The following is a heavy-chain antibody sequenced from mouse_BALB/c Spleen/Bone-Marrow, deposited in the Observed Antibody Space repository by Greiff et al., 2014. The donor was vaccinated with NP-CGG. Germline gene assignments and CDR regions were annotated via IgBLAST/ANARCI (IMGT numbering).Heavy chain of an antibody. CDR1: GYTFTRYT. CDR3: TIRCYAMDY. Sequence: QVQLQQSGAELARPGASVKMSCQASGYTFTRYTMHWEKKRPGQGLEWIGYIIPNSGYSNYNQKFKDKATLTADKSSSTAYMQLSSLTSEDSAVYYCTIRCYAMDYWGQGTSVTVSA. CDR2: IIPNSGYS. J-gene: IGHJ4*01. D-gene: IGHD1-1*01. V-gene: IGHV1-4*01.